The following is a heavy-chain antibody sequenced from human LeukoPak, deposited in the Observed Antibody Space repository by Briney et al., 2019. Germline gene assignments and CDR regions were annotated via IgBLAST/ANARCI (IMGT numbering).Heavy chain of an antibody. J-gene: IGHJ4*02. V-gene: IGHV4-34*01. D-gene: IGHD2-15*01. CDR1: GGSFSGYY. CDR2: INHSGST. Sequence: SETLSLTCAVYGGSFSGYYWSWVRQPPGKGLEWLGEINHSGSTNYNPSLKSRLTISVDTSKNQFSLKLSSVTAADTAVYYCARQRVVVAAIDYWGQGTLVTVSS. CDR3: ARQRVVVAAIDY.